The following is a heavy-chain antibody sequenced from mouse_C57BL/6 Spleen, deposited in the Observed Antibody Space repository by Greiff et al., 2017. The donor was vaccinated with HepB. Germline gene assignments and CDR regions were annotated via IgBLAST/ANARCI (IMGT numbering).Heavy chain of an antibody. D-gene: IGHD1-1*01. CDR2: ISYDGSN. CDR3: ARGPTVGYFDY. Sequence: EVQLQQSGPGLVKPSQSLSLTCSVTGYSITSGYSWNWIRQFPGNKLEWMGYISYDGSNNYNPSLKNRISITRDTSKNQFFLKLNSVTTEDTATYYCARGPTVGYFDYWGQGTTLTVSS. CDR1: GYSITSGYS. V-gene: IGHV3-6*01. J-gene: IGHJ2*01.